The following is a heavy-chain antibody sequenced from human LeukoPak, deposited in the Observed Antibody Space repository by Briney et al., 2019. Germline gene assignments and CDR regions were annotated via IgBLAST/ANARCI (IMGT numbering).Heavy chain of an antibody. D-gene: IGHD1-7*01. Sequence: PGGSLRLSCAASGFYFANYAMSWVRQAPGKGLEWVSAISGSGGSTYYADSVKGRFTISRDNSKNTLYLQMNSLRAEDTAVYYCAKGDHPSYLSKGNYYFDYWGQGTLVTVSS. V-gene: IGHV3-23*01. CDR1: GFYFANYA. CDR2: ISGSGGST. J-gene: IGHJ4*02. CDR3: AKGDHPSYLSKGNYYFDY.